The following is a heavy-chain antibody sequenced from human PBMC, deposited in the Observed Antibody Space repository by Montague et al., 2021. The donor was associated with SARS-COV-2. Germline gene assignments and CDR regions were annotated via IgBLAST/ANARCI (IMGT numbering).Heavy chain of an antibody. CDR3: ARHVDPCGGNCRIWYFDL. CDR1: GGSISSNLFY. V-gene: IGHV4-39*01. CDR2: ISYTGST. D-gene: IGHD4-23*01. Sequence: SETLSLTCTVSGGSISSNLFYWGWIRQTPGKALEWIGDISYTGSTYYNPSLKSRVTVAVDTSTNQFSLRLSSLTAADTAIYYCARHVDPCGGNCRIWYFDLWGRGSLVTVSS. J-gene: IGHJ2*01.